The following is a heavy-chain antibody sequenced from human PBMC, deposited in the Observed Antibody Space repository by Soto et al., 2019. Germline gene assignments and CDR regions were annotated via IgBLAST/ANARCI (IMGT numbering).Heavy chain of an antibody. Sequence: PGGSLRLSCAASGFSVSGNYMSWVRQAPGEGLEWVAIIYINGSTDYADSVQGRFSVSRDIYKNTLFLQMNNLRAEDTAVYFCSXDPSGYDEGDWYHGVDVWGQGTTVTVSS. CDR1: GFSVSGNY. CDR3: SXDPSGYDEGDWYHGVDV. D-gene: IGHD5-12*01. CDR2: IYINGST. J-gene: IGHJ6*02. V-gene: IGHV3-53*01.